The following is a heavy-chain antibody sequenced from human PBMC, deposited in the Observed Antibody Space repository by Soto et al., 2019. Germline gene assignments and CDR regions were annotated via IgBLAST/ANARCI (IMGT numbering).Heavy chain of an antibody. Sequence: QVQLVESGGGVVQPGRSLGLSCAASGFTFSSYSMHWVRQAPGKGLEWVAAMSYDENSKYFADSVKGRFTISRDNSKNTLSLQMNSLGPEDSAVYYCVRGRTVNDHDDFDSCGQGTLVTVSS. CDR2: MSYDENSK. CDR3: VRGRTVNDHDDFDS. D-gene: IGHD3-16*01. CDR1: GFTFSSYS. V-gene: IGHV3-30-3*01. J-gene: IGHJ4*02.